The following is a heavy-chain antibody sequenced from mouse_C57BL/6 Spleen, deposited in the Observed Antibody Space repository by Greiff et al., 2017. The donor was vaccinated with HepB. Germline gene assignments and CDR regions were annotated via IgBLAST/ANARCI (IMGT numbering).Heavy chain of an antibody. CDR2: INPGSGGT. V-gene: IGHV1-54*01. Sequence: VQLQQSGAELVRPGTSVKVSCKASGYAFTNYLIEWVKQRPGQGLEWIGVINPGSGGTNYNEKFKGKATLTADKSSSTAYMQLSSLTSEDSAVYCCAREGRWFFDVWGTGTTVTVSS. CDR1: GYAFTNYL. J-gene: IGHJ1*03. CDR3: AREGRWFFDV.